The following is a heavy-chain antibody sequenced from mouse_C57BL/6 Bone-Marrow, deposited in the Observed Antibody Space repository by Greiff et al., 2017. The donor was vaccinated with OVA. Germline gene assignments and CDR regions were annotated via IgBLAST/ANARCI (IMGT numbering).Heavy chain of an antibody. CDR2: IDPSDSYT. J-gene: IGHJ3*01. Sequence: VQLQQPGAELVKPGASVKLSCKASGYTFTSYWMQWVKQRPGQGLEWIGEIDPSDSYTNYNQKFKGKATLTVDTSSSTAYMQLSSLTSEDSAVYYCARYSSYWGQGTLVTVSA. CDR1: GYTFTSYW. CDR3: ARYSSY. V-gene: IGHV1-50*01.